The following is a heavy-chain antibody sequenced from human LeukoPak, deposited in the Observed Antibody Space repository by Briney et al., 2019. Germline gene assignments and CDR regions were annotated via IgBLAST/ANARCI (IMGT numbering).Heavy chain of an antibody. V-gene: IGHV3-21*01. CDR3: ARDGRLWFGHEVNWFDP. J-gene: IGHJ5*02. Sequence: GGPLRLSCAASGFTFNTFNMNWVRQAPGKGLEWVSSITSGGDYIYYADSVKGRFTISRDNAKNSLYLQMNSLRAEDTAVYYCARDGRLWFGHEVNWFDPWGQGTLVTVSS. D-gene: IGHD3-10*01. CDR2: ITSGGDYI. CDR1: GFTFNTFN.